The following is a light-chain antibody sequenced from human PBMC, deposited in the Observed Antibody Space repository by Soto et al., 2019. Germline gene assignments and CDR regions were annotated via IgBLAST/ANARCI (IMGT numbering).Light chain of an antibody. CDR3: QQSGTSIT. Sequence: EIVLTQSPGTLSLSPGGRASLSCRVSQSFSSSYLAWYQQKPGQAPRLLIYGASSRATGIPDRFSGSGSGKDCTLTISRLEPEDFAVYYCQQSGTSITFGQGTRLEI. V-gene: IGKV3-20*01. CDR1: QSFSSSY. CDR2: GAS. J-gene: IGKJ5*01.